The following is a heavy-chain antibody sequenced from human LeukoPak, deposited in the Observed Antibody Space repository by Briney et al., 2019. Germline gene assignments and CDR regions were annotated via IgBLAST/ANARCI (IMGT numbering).Heavy chain of an antibody. CDR2: FDLEDGET. J-gene: IGHJ4*02. CDR3: ARVPGYSGYEYYFDY. D-gene: IGHD5-12*01. Sequence: ASVKVSCKASGYTFTSYGISWVRQAPGQGLEWMGGFDLEDGETIYAQKFQGRVTMTEDTSTDTAYMELSSLRSEDTAVYYCARVPGYSGYEYYFDYWGQGTLVTVSS. V-gene: IGHV1-24*01. CDR1: GYTFTSYG.